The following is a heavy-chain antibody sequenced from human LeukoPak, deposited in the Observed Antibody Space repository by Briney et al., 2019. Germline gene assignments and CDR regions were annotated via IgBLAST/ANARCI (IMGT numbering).Heavy chain of an antibody. D-gene: IGHD3-22*01. CDR3: AKDRNYYDSSGYYPGTAFDI. J-gene: IGHJ3*02. V-gene: IGHV3-23*01. Sequence: GGSLRLSCAASGFTFSSYGMSWVRQAPGKGLEWVSAISGSGGSTYYADSVKGRFTISRDNSKNTLYLQMNSLRAEDTAVYYCAKDRNYYDSSGYYPGTAFDIWGQGTMVTVSS. CDR2: ISGSGGST. CDR1: GFTFSSYG.